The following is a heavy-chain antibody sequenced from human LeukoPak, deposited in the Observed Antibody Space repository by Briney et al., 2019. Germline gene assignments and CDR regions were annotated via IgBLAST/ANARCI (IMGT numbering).Heavy chain of an antibody. CDR1: GFSVSDNS. CDR3: ARRAGVYSHPYDY. V-gene: IGHV3-53*01. D-gene: IGHD4-23*01. CDR2: IYSGTT. Sequence: PGGSLRLSCTVSGFSVSDNSMSWVRQAPGKGLEWVSFIYSGTTHYSDSVKGRFTISRDNSKNTLYLQMNSLRAEDTAVYYCARRAGVYSHPYDYWGQGTLVTVSS. J-gene: IGHJ4*02.